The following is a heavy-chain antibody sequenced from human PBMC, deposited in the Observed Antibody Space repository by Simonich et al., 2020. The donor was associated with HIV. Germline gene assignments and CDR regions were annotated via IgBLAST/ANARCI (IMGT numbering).Heavy chain of an antibody. CDR1: GYPFTTHA. J-gene: IGHJ4*02. D-gene: IGHD4-17*01. CDR3: VREVRSFDY. Sequence: QVQLVQSESELKKPGASVNVSCKASGYPFTTHAMNWVRQAPGQGLECMGWINTNPGNPTYAKGFTGRFVFSLDTSVSTAYLQISSLKDEDTAVYYCVREVRSFDYWGQGTLVTVSS. V-gene: IGHV7-4-1*02. CDR2: INTNPGNP.